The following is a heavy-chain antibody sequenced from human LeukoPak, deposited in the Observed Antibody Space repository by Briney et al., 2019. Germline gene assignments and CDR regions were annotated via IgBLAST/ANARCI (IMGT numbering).Heavy chain of an antibody. D-gene: IGHD3-10*01. CDR2: IYYSGST. CDR3: VRAKVREMNFDY. CDR1: GGSISSYY. Sequence: SETLSLTCTVSGGSISSYYWSWIRQPPGKGLEWIGYIYYSGSTNYNPSLKSRVTISVDTSKNQFSLKLSSVTAADTAVYYCVRAKVREMNFDYWGQGTLVTVSS. J-gene: IGHJ4*02. V-gene: IGHV4-59*01.